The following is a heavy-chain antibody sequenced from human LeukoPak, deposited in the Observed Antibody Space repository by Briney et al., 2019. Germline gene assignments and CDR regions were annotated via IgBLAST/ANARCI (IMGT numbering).Heavy chain of an antibody. D-gene: IGHD6-25*01. CDR2: VHLDGRT. CDR1: GGSVSSTNW. V-gene: IGHV4-4*02. J-gene: IGHJ4*02. Sequence: SQTLSLTCGVSGGSVSSTNWWTWIRQPPGKGLEWIGEVHLDGRTNFNPSLKSRLTMSVDLSENHVSLKLTSVTAADTAVYYCAREGGFYRPLDYSGQGTLVTVSS. CDR3: AREGGFYRPLDY.